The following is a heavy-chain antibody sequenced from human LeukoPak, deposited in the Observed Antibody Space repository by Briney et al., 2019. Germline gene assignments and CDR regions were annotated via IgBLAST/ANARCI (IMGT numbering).Heavy chain of an antibody. V-gene: IGHV4-59*01. CDR3: ARGYSGYESFDY. Sequence: SETLSLTCTVSGGSISSYYWSWTRQPPGKGLEWIGYIYCSGSTNYNTSLKSRVTISVDTSKNQFSLKLSSVTAADTAVYYCARGYSGYESFDYWGQGTLVTVSS. CDR2: IYCSGST. D-gene: IGHD5-12*01. J-gene: IGHJ4*02. CDR1: GGSISSYY.